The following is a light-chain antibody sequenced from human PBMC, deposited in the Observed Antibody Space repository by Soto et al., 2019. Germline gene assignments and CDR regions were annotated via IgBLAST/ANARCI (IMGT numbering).Light chain of an antibody. V-gene: IGLV1-40*01. Sequence: QSVLTQPPSVSGAPXXXXTISCXXXXXNIGAGYDVHWYQQLPGTAPKLLIYGNSNRPSGVPDRFSGSKSGTSASLAITGLQAEDEADYYCQSYDSSLSGSVFGGGTKLTVL. CDR3: QSYDSSLSGSV. J-gene: IGLJ3*02. CDR1: XXNIGAGYD. CDR2: GNS.